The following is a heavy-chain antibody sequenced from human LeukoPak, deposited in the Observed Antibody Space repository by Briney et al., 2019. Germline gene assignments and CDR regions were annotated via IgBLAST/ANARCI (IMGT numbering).Heavy chain of an antibody. CDR1: GYTFTGYY. J-gene: IGHJ5*02. V-gene: IGHV1-2*02. CDR2: INPNSGGT. Sequence: ASVKVSCKASGYTFTGYYMHWVRQAPGQGLEWMGWINPNSGGTNYAQKFQGRVTMTRDTSISTAYMELSRLRSDDTAVYYCASYPLNYYDSSGPRDWSDPWGQGTLVTVSS. CDR3: ASYPLNYYDSSGPRDWSDP. D-gene: IGHD3-22*01.